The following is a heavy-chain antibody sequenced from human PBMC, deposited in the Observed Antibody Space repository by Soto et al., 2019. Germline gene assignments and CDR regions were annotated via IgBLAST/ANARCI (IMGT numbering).Heavy chain of an antibody. D-gene: IGHD3-9*01. CDR3: VHRGPVDETGMGFDF. CDR2: VYWDDDK. V-gene: IGHV2-5*02. Sequence: QITLRESGPALVKPTQTLTLTCTFSGFSLNSRGVGVGWVRQPPGKALEWLAIVYWDDDKRCRPSLRSRLSIRKDTPKNQVVLTLTNTDPVDTATYYCVHRGPVDETGMGFDFWGQGSLVIVSS. J-gene: IGHJ4*02. CDR1: GFSLNSRGVG.